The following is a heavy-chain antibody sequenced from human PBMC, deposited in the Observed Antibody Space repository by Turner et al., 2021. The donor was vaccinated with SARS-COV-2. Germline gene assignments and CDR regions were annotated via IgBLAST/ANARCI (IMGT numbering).Heavy chain of an antibody. CDR3: ARRVRTGNTGYYFDY. CDR2: VAYSGTT. CDR1: NGSISSSSYY. Sequence: QLQLQASGPGLVKSSETLSLTCTVSNGSISSSSYYWGWIRQPPGKGLEWIGSVAYSGTTYYNPSLKSRVTISVDTSKNQFSLKLSSVTAADTAVYYCARRVRTGNTGYYFDYWGQGTLVTVSS. D-gene: IGHD1-7*01. V-gene: IGHV4-39*01. J-gene: IGHJ4*02.